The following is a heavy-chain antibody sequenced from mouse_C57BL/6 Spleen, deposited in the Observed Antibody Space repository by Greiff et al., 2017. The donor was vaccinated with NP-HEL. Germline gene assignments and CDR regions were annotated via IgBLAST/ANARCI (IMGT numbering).Heavy chain of an antibody. V-gene: IGHV5-17*01. CDR1: GFTFSDYG. D-gene: IGHD1-1*01. J-gene: IGHJ1*03. CDR2: ISSGSSTI. CDR3: ARPITTVVADWYFDV. Sequence: DVKLVESGGGLVKPGGSLKLSCAASGFTFSDYGMHWVRQAPEKGLEWVAYISSGSSTIYYADTVKGRFTISRDNAKNTLFLQMTSLRSEDTAMYYCARPITTVVADWYFDVWGTGTTVTVAS.